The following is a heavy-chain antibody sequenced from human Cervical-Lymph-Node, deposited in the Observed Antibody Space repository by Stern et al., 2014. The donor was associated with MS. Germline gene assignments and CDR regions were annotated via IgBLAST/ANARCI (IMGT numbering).Heavy chain of an antibody. CDR3: ARGGSAYYYGMDV. V-gene: IGHV3-11*01. J-gene: IGHJ6*02. CDR1: GFTFSDHY. CDR2: ISRTGDTI. Sequence: VQLVESGGGLVKPGESLRLSCAASGFTFSDHYMSWVRQAPGKGLAWISYISRTGDTIYYADSVKGRFTISRDNVKNSLYLQINSLRAEDAALYYCARGGSAYYYGMDVWGQGTAVTVSS.